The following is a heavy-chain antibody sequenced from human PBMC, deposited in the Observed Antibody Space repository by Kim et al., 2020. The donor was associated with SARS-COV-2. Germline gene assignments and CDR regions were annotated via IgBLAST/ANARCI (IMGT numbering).Heavy chain of an antibody. Sequence: SETLSLTCTVSGGSISSGEYYWSWIRQHPGKGLEWIGYIYYTGSTYYNPSLKSRVTISGDTSKNHFSLKLTSVTAADTAMYFCARATNYAPNFWGQGTLVTVSS. D-gene: IGHD2-8*01. CDR2: IYYTGST. V-gene: IGHV4-31*03. J-gene: IGHJ4*02. CDR1: GGSISSGEYY. CDR3: ARATNYAPNF.